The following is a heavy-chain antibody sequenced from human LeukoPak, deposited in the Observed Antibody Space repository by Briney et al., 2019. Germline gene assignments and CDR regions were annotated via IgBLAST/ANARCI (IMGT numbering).Heavy chain of an antibody. J-gene: IGHJ4*02. CDR3: AKGSPSTLGFDY. CDR2: ISGSGGST. Sequence: GGSLRLSCAASGFTFSSYVMSWVRQAPGKGLEWVSAISGSGGSTYYGDSVKGRFTISRDNSKNTLNLQMNSLRAEDTALYYCAKGSPSTLGFDYWGQGTLVTVSS. D-gene: IGHD1-26*01. V-gene: IGHV3-23*01. CDR1: GFTFSSYV.